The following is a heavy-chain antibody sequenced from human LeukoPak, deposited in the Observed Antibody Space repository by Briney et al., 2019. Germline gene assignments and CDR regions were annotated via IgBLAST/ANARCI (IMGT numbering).Heavy chain of an antibody. CDR2: INPSGGST. V-gene: IGHV1-46*01. D-gene: IGHD3-22*01. J-gene: IGHJ4*02. CDR3: ARGLIYYDSSGYYPY. Sequence: GASVTVSCKASGYTFTSYYMHWVRQAPGQGLDWMGIINPSGGSTSYAQKFQGRVTMTRDMSTSTVYMELSSLRSEDTAVYYCARGLIYYDSSGYYPYWGQGTLVTVSS. CDR1: GYTFTSYY.